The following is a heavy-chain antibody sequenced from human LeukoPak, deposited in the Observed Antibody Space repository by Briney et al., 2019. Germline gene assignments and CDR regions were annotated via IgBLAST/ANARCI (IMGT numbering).Heavy chain of an antibody. D-gene: IGHD4-17*01. Sequence: SETLSLTCAVYGGSFSGYNWSWIRQPPGKGLEWIWEINHSGSTNYNPSLKSRVTISVDTSKNQFSLKLSSVTAADTAVYYCARGTMTTVTYYFDYWGQGTLVTVSS. V-gene: IGHV4-34*01. CDR2: INHSGST. J-gene: IGHJ4*02. CDR1: GGSFSGYN. CDR3: ARGTMTTVTYYFDY.